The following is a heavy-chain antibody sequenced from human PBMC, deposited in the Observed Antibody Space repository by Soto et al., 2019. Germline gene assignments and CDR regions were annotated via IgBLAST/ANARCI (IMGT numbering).Heavy chain of an antibody. CDR2: ISTSGGTI. J-gene: IGHJ5*02. CDR3: ARDRKLRGVVNNWFDP. Sequence: GGSLRLSCAASGFTFSDYYMSWIRQAPGKGLEWVSYISTSGGTIYYADSVKGRFTISRDNAKNSLYLQMNSLRADDTAVYYCARDRKLRGVVNNWFDPWGQGTLVTVSS. CDR1: GFTFSDYY. D-gene: IGHD3-10*01. V-gene: IGHV3-11*01.